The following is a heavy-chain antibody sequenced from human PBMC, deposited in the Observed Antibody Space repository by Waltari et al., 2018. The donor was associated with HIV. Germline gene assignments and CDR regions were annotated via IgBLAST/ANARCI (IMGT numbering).Heavy chain of an antibody. D-gene: IGHD4-17*01. CDR2: INHSGST. Sequence: QVQLQQWGARLFKPSETLSLTCAVYVWSFSGDYCRWIRQPPGKGLEWIGEINHSGSTNYNASLKSRVTISVDTYKNQFSLKLRSVTAADAAVYYCASSDYGEYKWGQGALVTVSS. V-gene: IGHV4-34*01. CDR3: ASSDYGEYK. CDR1: VWSFSGDY. J-gene: IGHJ4*02.